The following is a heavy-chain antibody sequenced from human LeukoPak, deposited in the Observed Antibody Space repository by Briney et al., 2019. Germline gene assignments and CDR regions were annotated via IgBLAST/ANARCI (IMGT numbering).Heavy chain of an antibody. D-gene: IGHD2-15*01. CDR3: AKYIVATNSNLVAATRRYFDY. V-gene: IGHV3-23*01. J-gene: IGHJ4*02. CDR2: ISGSGDNT. Sequence: GGSLRLSCAASGFTFSSYGMTRVRQAPGKGRELVSGISGSGDNTWYGDSVKGRFTISRDNSKNTLYLQMSSLSAEDTAVYYCAKYIVATNSNLVAATRRYFDYWGQGTLVTVSS. CDR1: GFTFSSYG.